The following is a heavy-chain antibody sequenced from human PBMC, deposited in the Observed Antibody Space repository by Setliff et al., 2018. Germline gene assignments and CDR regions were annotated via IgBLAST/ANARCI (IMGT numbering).Heavy chain of an antibody. J-gene: IGHJ5*02. CDR3: AREPWNTYYYDVSGQEHH. D-gene: IGHD3-22*01. CDR2: IKQDGSQK. Sequence: GGSLRLSCAASGFTFSEYWMSWVRQAPGKGLEWVANIKQDGSQKYYVDSVEGRFTISRDNAKRSMYLQMNSLRAEDTAVYYCAREPWNTYYYDVSGQEHHWGQGTLVTVSS. CDR1: GFTFSEYW. V-gene: IGHV3-7*01.